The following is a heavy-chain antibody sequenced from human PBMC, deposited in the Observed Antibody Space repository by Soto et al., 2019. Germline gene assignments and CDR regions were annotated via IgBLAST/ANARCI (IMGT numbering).Heavy chain of an antibody. D-gene: IGHD3-3*01. CDR1: GGSISSSSYY. CDR2: IYYSGGT. V-gene: IGHV4-39*01. J-gene: IGHJ6*03. CDR3: ARQRRFLEWLSPPIYYCFLDV. Sequence: SETLSLTCTVSGGSISSSSYYWGWIRQPPGKGLEWIGSIYYSGGTYYNPSLKSRVTISVDTSKNQFSLKLSSVTAADTAVYYCARQRRFLEWLSPPIYYCFLDVWGKGTTVTVSS.